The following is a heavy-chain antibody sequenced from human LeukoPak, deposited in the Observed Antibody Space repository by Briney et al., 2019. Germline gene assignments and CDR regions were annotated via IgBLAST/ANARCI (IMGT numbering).Heavy chain of an antibody. Sequence: SETLSLTCTVSGGSISSYYWSWIRQPPGKGLEWIGYIYYSGSTNYKPSLKSRVTISVDTSKNQFSLKLSSVTAADTAVYYCARFYSTNAFDIWGQGTMVTVSS. J-gene: IGHJ3*02. CDR1: GGSISSYY. CDR2: IYYSGST. V-gene: IGHV4-59*12. D-gene: IGHD6-13*01. CDR3: ARFYSTNAFDI.